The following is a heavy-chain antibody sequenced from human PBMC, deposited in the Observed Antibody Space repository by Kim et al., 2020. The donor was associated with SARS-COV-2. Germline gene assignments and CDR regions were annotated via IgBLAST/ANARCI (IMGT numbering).Heavy chain of an antibody. J-gene: IGHJ4*02. V-gene: IGHV1-69*04. D-gene: IGHD6-19*01. CDR3: AREYSSGWAHYFDY. Sequence: QKYQGRVTITADKSTSTAYMELSSLRSEDTAVYYCAREYSSGWAHYFDYWGQGTLVTVSS.